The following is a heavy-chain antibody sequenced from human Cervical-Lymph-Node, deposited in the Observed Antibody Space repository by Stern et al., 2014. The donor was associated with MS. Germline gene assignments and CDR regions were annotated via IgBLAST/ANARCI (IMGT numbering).Heavy chain of an antibody. V-gene: IGHV3-33*01. CDR2: IWYYGSNK. J-gene: IGHJ4*02. CDR1: GFTFSSYG. D-gene: IGHD5-12*01. Sequence: VQLVESGGGVVPPGRSLRLSCAASGFTFSSYGMHWVRQAPGKGLEWVAVIWYYGSNKYYADSVKGRFTISRDNSKNTLYLQMNSLRAEDTAVYYCARVLSGYDSPDYWGQGTLVTVSS. CDR3: ARVLSGYDSPDY.